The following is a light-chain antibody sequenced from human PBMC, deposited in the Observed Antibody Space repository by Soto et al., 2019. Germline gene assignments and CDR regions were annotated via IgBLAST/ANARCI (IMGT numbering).Light chain of an antibody. V-gene: IGLV1-44*01. J-gene: IGLJ1*01. CDR2: NNN. CDR1: NSNIGTNT. Sequence: QSVLTQPPSASGTPGQRVSISCSGSNSNIGTNTVNWYQQFPGTAPKLLIYNNNQRPSGVPDRFSGSKSGTSASLAISGLQSEDEADYYCAAGDNSLSTFYVLGTGTKVTVL. CDR3: AAGDNSLSTFYV.